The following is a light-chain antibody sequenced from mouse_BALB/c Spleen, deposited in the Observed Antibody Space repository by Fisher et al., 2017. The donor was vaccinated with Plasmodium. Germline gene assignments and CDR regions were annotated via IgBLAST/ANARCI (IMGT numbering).Light chain of an antibody. V-gene: IGKV5-45*01. CDR2: YGS. Sequence: DIVLTQSTATLSVTPGDRVSLSCRASQSINNYLHWYQQRSHESPRLLINYGSQSISGLPSRFSCRGSGTDFTLIINSVETEDFGMYFCQHSNSWPLTFGAGTKLELK. J-gene: IGKJ5*01. CDR1: QSINNY. CDR3: QHSNSWPLT.